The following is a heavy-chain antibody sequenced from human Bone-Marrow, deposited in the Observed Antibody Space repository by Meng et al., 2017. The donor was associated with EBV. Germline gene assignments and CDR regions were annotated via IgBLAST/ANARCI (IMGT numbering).Heavy chain of an antibody. V-gene: IGHV4-39*01. Sequence: QLPRRAWGPGSVEPLDTLPLPGTFSGDSISSFSYWGWIRQPPGRGLEWIGSVHYTGSTYYSPSLKSRVTVSVDTSKNQFSLRLTSVTAADTAVYYCARPFPSWQSPRLDPFGAWGQGTLVTVSS. CDR2: VHYTGST. D-gene: IGHD6-19*01. CDR3: ARPFPSWQSPRLDPFGA. CDR1: GDSISSFSY. J-gene: IGHJ5*02.